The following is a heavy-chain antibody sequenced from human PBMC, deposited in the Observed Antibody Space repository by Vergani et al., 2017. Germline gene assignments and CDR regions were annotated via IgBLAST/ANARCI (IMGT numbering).Heavy chain of an antibody. CDR2: IDPSDSYT. V-gene: IGHV5-10-1*01. CDR3: ARHRGYDLYYGIDV. D-gene: IGHD5-12*01. J-gene: IGHJ6*02. CDR1: GYSFTSYW. Sequence: EVQLVQSGAEVKKPGESLRISCKGSGYSFTSYWISWVRQMPGKGLEWRWRIDPSDSYTNYSPSFQGHVTIPADKSISTAYLQWSSLKASDTAMSYCARHRGYDLYYGIDVWGQGTTVTVSS.